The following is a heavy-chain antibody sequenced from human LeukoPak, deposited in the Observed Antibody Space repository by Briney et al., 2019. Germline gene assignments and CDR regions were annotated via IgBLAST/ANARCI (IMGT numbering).Heavy chain of an antibody. D-gene: IGHD3-3*01. CDR1: GGTFSSYA. CDR3: ASGGDYYYYYYMDV. Sequence: SVNVSCKASGGTFSSYAISWVRQAPGQGLEWMGGIIPIFGTANYAQKFQGRVTITTDESTSTAYMELSSLRSEDTAVYYCASGGDYYYYYYMDVWGKGTTVTVSS. V-gene: IGHV1-69*05. CDR2: IIPIFGTA. J-gene: IGHJ6*03.